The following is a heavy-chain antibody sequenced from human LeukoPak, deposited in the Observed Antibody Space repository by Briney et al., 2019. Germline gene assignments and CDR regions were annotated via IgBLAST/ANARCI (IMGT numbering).Heavy chain of an antibody. CDR2: IYSGGST. D-gene: IGHD3-3*01. Sequence: GGSLRLSCAASGFTVSRNYMSWVRQAPGKGLEWVSVIYSGGSTYYADSVKGRFTISRDNSKNTLYLQMNSLRAEDTAVYYCARVLMYYDFWSGYSPVWFDPWGQGTLVTVSS. CDR1: GFTVSRNY. J-gene: IGHJ5*02. CDR3: ARVLMYYDFWSGYSPVWFDP. V-gene: IGHV3-53*01.